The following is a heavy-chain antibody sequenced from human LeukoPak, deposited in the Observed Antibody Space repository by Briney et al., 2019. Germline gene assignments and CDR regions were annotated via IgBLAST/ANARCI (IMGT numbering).Heavy chain of an antibody. V-gene: IGHV3-11*01. D-gene: IGHD2-15*01. CDR1: GFTFSDYY. CDR2: ISGTDNTI. J-gene: IGHJ4*02. Sequence: GGSLRLSCVASGFTFSDYYMSWIRQAPGKGLEWISYISGTDNTIYYADSVKGRFTMSRDNAKNSLYLQMNSLRAEDTAVYYCAKGVGYCSGGSCQQFDYWGQGTLVTVSS. CDR3: AKGVGYCSGGSCQQFDY.